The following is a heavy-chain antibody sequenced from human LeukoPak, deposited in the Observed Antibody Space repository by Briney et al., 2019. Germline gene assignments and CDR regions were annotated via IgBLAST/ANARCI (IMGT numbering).Heavy chain of an antibody. CDR2: ISGSGGST. CDR3: AKGLYCSSTSCPKAYNWFDP. D-gene: IGHD2-2*01. J-gene: IGHJ5*02. Sequence: GGSLRLSCAASGFTFSSYGMSWVRQAPGKGLEWVSAISGSGGSTYYADSVKGRFTISRDNSKNTLYLQMNSLRAEDTAVYYCAKGLYCSSTSCPKAYNWFDPWGQGTLVTVSS. V-gene: IGHV3-23*01. CDR1: GFTFSSYG.